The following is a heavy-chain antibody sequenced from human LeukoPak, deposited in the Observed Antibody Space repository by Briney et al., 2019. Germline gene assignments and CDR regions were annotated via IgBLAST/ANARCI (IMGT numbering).Heavy chain of an antibody. D-gene: IGHD6-19*01. CDR3: ARESKAVAGDFDY. CDR2: IYYSGST. V-gene: IGHV4-59*01. Sequence: PLETLSLTCTVSGGSISSYYWSWIRQPPGKGLEWIGYIYYSGSTNYNPSLKSRVTISVDTSKNQFSLKLSSVTAADTAVYYCARESKAVAGDFDYWGQGTLVTVSS. CDR1: GGSISSYY. J-gene: IGHJ4*02.